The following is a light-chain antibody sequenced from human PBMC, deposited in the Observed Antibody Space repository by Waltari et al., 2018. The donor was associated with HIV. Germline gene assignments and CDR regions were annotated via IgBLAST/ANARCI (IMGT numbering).Light chain of an antibody. CDR2: GDN. CDR3: AAWDDTLSGRV. J-gene: IGLJ3*02. V-gene: IGLV1-47*01. CDR1: SPHIGRNF. Sequence: QSVLTQPPSASATPGQRVTISCSGSSPHIGRNFVYWYQQLPGGTPKLCISGDNPRPSGTPDRFSASKSGTSASLAISGLRSEDEGHYYCAAWDDTLSGRVFGGGTKVTVL.